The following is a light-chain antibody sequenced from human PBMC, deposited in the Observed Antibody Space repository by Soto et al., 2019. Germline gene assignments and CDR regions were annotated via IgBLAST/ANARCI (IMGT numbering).Light chain of an antibody. CDR2: SNN. CDR3: ATWDDSLSNLV. CDR1: STNIGSNY. Sequence: QSVLSQPPSASGTPGQRVTISCSGSSTNIGSNYVYWYQQAPGTAPKLLIYSNNQRPSGVPDRFSAAKSGTSASLAISGLRSEDEAGYYCATWDDSLSNLVFGGGTNLTVL. J-gene: IGLJ3*02. V-gene: IGLV1-47*02.